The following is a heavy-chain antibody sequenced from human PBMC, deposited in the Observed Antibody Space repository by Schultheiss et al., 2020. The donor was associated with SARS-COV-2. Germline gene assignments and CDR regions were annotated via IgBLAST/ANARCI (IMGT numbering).Heavy chain of an antibody. J-gene: IGHJ4*02. CDR1: GFTFSTYG. CDR2: VSYDGSGK. CDR3: ARDRDSSGWYAFDY. V-gene: IGHV3-30*03. Sequence: GGSLRLSCATSGFTFSTYGMHWVRQAPGKGLEWVAVVSYDGSGKYYADSVKGRFTISRDNSKNTLYLQMNSLRAEDTAVYYCARDRDSSGWYAFDYWGQGTLVTVSS. D-gene: IGHD6-19*01.